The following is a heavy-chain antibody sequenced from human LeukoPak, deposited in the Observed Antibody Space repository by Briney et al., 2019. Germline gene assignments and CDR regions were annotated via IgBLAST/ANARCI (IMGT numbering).Heavy chain of an antibody. V-gene: IGHV3-23*01. CDR3: AKLFYSSGMYNFDY. J-gene: IGHJ4*02. D-gene: IGHD3-10*01. CDR1: GFTFSTSA. Sequence: PGGSLRLSCATSGFTFSTSAMSWVRQAPGKGLAWVSTISGSGGGTYYADSVKGRFTISRDNSKNTLYLQMNSLRAEDTAVFYCAKLFYSSGMYNFDYWGQGTLVTVSS. CDR2: ISGSGGGT.